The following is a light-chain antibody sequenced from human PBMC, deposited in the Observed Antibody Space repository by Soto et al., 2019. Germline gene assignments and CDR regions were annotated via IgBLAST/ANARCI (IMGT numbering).Light chain of an antibody. CDR2: GAS. CDR3: QQYGNSHT. V-gene: IGKV3-20*01. Sequence: EIVLTQSPGTLSLSPGERGTLSCRASQSVSRSYLAWYQQKPGQAPRLLIYGASSRATGIPDRFSGSGSGTDFSLTVSRLEPEDCAVYYCQQYGNSHTCGPGPKVEIK. CDR1: QSVSRSY. J-gene: IGKJ3*01.